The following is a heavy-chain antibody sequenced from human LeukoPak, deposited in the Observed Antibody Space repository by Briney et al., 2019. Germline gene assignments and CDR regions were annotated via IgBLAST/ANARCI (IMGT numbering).Heavy chain of an antibody. CDR2: IYYSGST. CDR1: GGSFSGYY. J-gene: IGHJ4*02. CDR3: ARGDTWFDY. Sequence: PSETLSLTCAVYGGSFSGYYWSWIRQHPEKGLEWIGYIYYSGSTYCNPSLKSRVTISVDTSKNQFSLRLNSVTAADTAVYYCARGDTWFDYWGQGTLVTVSS. D-gene: IGHD5-18*01. V-gene: IGHV4-31*11.